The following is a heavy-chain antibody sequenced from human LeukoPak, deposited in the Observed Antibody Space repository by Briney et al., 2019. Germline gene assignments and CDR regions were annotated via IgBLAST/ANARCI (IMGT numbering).Heavy chain of an antibody. D-gene: IGHD6-19*01. Sequence: QPGGSLRLSCAASGFTFSSYEMNWVRQAPGKGLEWVAVIWYDGSNKYYADSVKGRFTISRDNSKNTLYLQMNSLRAEDTAVYYCARDSSGWSALRYYYMDVWGKGTTVTVSS. V-gene: IGHV3-33*08. CDR3: ARDSSGWSALRYYYMDV. J-gene: IGHJ6*03. CDR1: GFTFSSYE. CDR2: IWYDGSNK.